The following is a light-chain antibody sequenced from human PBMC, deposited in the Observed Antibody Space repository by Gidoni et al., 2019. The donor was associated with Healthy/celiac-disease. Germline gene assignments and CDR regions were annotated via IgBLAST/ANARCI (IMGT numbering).Light chain of an antibody. V-gene: IGKV4-1*01. CDR2: WAS. CDR3: QQYDSTPQT. Sequence: TQCRYSLSVSLGSRATINCMSCRSVFSRSINKNYLAWYQQKPGQPPRLLIYWASTRESGVPDRFSGSGSGTDFTLTISSLQAEDVAVYYCQQYDSTPQTFGPGTKVEIK. CDR1: RSVFSRSINKNY. J-gene: IGKJ1*01.